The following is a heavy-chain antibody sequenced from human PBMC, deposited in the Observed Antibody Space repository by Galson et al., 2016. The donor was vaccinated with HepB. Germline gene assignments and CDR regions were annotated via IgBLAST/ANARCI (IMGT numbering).Heavy chain of an antibody. V-gene: IGHV3-30*03. CDR2: ISRDGNNK. CDR3: ARIYYDYVWGSYRESHFDY. D-gene: IGHD3-16*02. CDR1: GFSFSNSG. Sequence: SLRLSCAASGFSFSNSGMSWVRQAPGKGLEWVAGISRDGNNKYYTDSVRGRFTISRDKSKNTLYLQMNSLRAEDTALYYCARIYYDYVWGSYRESHFDYWGQGTLVTVSS. J-gene: IGHJ4*02.